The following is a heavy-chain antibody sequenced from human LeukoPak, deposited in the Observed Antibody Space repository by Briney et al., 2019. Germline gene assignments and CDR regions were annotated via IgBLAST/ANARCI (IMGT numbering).Heavy chain of an antibody. D-gene: IGHD3-3*01. V-gene: IGHV3-23*01. J-gene: IGHJ3*02. CDR3: AKDDVTIFGVVISDAFDI. CDR2: ISGRGGIT. Sequence: GGSLRLSCAASGFTFSSYVMSWVRQAPGKGLEWVSTISGRGGITYYADSVKGRFTISRDNSKNTLYLQMNSLRAEDTAVYYCAKDDVTIFGVVISDAFDIWGQGTMVTVSS. CDR1: GFTFSSYV.